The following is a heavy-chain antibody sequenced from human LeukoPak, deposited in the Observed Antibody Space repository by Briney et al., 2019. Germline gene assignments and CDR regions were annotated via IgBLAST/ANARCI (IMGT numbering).Heavy chain of an antibody. CDR1: GGSISGSSYY. CDR2: IYYSGST. Sequence: SETLSLTCTVSGGSISGSSYYWGWIRRPPGKGLEWIGSIYYSGSTYYKPSLKSRVTMSVDTSKNQFSLKLSSVTAADTAVYYCARPVGYCTNGVCYTDGMDVWGQGTTVTVSS. J-gene: IGHJ6*02. V-gene: IGHV4-39*01. CDR3: ARPVGYCTNGVCYTDGMDV. D-gene: IGHD2-8*01.